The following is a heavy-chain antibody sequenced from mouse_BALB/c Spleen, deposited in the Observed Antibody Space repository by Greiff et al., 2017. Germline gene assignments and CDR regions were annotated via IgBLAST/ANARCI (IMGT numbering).Heavy chain of an antibody. CDR2: INPDTGGT. D-gene: IGHD1-1*01. V-gene: IGHV1-83*01. Sequence: VQLQQSGPELVKPGASVTLSCKASGYTFTDYYMQWVKQTPGQGLEWIGDINPDTGGTFYNQKFKGKATLTADKSSSTAYMQLNSLTSEDSAVYYCARAGAYYVAYWGQGTTVTVSA. J-gene: IGHJ3*01. CDR1: GYTFTDYY. CDR3: ARAGAYYVAY.